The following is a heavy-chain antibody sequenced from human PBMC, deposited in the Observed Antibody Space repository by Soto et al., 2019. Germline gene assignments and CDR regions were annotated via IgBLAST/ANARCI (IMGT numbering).Heavy chain of an antibody. D-gene: IGHD4-4*01. CDR1: GFTFSSYA. V-gene: IGHV3-30-3*01. CDR2: ISYDGNNK. CDR3: ARDSATLTDYSYGIDV. Sequence: QVQLEESGGGVVQPGRSLRLSCAASGFTFSSYAMYWVRQAPGKGLEWVAVISYDGNNKYYADSVKGRFTISRDNSKNTLYLQMNSMRAEDTALYYCARDSATLTDYSYGIDVWGQGTTVTVSS. J-gene: IGHJ6*02.